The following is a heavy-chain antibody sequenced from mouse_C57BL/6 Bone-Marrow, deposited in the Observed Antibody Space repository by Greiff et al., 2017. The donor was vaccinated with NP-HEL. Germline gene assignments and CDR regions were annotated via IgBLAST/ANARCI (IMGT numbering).Heavy chain of an antibody. J-gene: IGHJ3*01. CDR1: GYAFSSYW. Sequence: QVQLQQSGAELVKPGASVKISCKASGYAFSSYWMNWVKQRPGKGLEWIGQIYPGDGDTNYNGKFKGKATLTADKSSSTAYMQLSSLTSEDSAVYFCARGGRDYDRFAYWGQGTLVTVSA. D-gene: IGHD2-4*01. CDR2: IYPGDGDT. V-gene: IGHV1-80*01. CDR3: ARGGRDYDRFAY.